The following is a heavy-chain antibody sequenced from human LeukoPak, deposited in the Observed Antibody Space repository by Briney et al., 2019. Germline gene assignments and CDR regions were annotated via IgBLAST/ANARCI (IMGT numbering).Heavy chain of an antibody. Sequence: PGGSLRLSCAVSGFTFDIAWMNWVRQAPGEGLEWVGRIKSKNDGATTDYAAPVRGRFTISTDDSKNTLYLQMNSLRAEDTAVYYCAKGPSSGHDYWGQGTLVTVSS. CDR1: GFTFDIAW. D-gene: IGHD3-22*01. V-gene: IGHV3-15*01. CDR2: IKSKNDGATT. CDR3: AKGPSSGHDY. J-gene: IGHJ4*02.